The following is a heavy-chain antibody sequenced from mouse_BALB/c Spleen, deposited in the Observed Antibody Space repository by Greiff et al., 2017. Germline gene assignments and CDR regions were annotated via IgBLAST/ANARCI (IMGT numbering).Heavy chain of an antibody. D-gene: IGHD2-2*01. V-gene: IGHV3-5*02. CDR1: GISITTGNSR. Sequence: EVQLQESGPGLVKPSQTVSLTCTVTGISITTGNSRWSWIRQFPGNKLVWIGYIYYSGTITYNPSLTSRTTITRDTSKNQFFLEMNSLTAEDTATYYCALYGFAWFAYWGQGTLVTVSA. J-gene: IGHJ3*01. CDR2: IYYSGTI. CDR3: ALYGFAWFAY.